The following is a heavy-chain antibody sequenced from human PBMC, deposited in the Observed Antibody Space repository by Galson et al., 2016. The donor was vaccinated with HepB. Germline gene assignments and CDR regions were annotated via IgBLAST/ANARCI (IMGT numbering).Heavy chain of an antibody. CDR2: VNSDGSST. V-gene: IGHV3-74*01. CDR1: GFPFSSYL. CDR3: ARGGYGPRYYYFYYMDV. Sequence: SLRLSCAASGFPFSSYLMHWVRQAPGKGLVWVSRVNSDGSSTSYADSVKGRFTISKDNAKNTLYLQMNSLRTEDTAVYFCARGGYGPRYYYFYYMDVWGKGTTVTVSS. J-gene: IGHJ6*03. D-gene: IGHD5-18*01.